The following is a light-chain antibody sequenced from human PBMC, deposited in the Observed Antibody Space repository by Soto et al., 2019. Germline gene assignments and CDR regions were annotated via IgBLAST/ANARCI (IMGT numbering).Light chain of an antibody. CDR1: QGIKNY. CDR2: AAS. V-gene: IGKV1-27*01. Sequence: DIRGAPRPSPLSASVGAVVPITCRASQGIKNYLAWYQQKPGETPKLLIYAASTLESGIPPRFSGSGSGTEFTLTISSLQPEDIATYYCQQYDNLPLNCGGGTKVDIK. CDR3: QQYDNLPLN. J-gene: IGKJ4*01.